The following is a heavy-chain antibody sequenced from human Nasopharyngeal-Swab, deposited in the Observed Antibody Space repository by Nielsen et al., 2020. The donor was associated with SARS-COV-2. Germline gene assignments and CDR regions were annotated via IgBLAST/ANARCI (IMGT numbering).Heavy chain of an antibody. J-gene: IGHJ5*02. CDR2: IIPIFGTA. Sequence: SVKVSCKASGGTFSSYAISWVRQAPGQGLEWMGGIIPIFGTANYAQKFQGRVTITADESTSTAYMELSSLRSEDTAVYYCANTAMVISWFDPWGQGTRVTVSS. D-gene: IGHD5-18*01. V-gene: IGHV1-69*13. CDR1: GGTFSSYA. CDR3: ANTAMVISWFDP.